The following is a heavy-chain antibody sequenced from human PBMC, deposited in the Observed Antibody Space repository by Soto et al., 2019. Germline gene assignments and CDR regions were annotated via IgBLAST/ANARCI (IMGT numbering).Heavy chain of an antibody. Sequence: PGGSLRLSCAASGFTFSSYGMHWVRQAPGKGLAWVAVISYDGSNKYYADSAKGRFTISRDNSKNTLYPQMNSLRAEDTAVYYCAKAITYYYDSSGRPFDYWGQGTLGTIAS. CDR3: AKAITYYYDSSGRPFDY. D-gene: IGHD3-22*01. CDR1: GFTFSSYG. V-gene: IGHV3-30*18. CDR2: ISYDGSNK. J-gene: IGHJ4*02.